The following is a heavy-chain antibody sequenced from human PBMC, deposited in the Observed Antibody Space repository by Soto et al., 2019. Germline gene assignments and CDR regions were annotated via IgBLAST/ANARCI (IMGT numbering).Heavy chain of an antibody. D-gene: IGHD3-3*01. CDR2: ISYDGSNK. Sequence: PGGSLRLSCAASGFTFSSYAMHWVRQAPGKGLEWVAVISYDGSNKYYADSVKGRFTISRDNSKNTLYLQMNSLRAEDTAVYYCARNVLRFLEWLPALQNYYYYGMDVWGQGTTVTVSS. V-gene: IGHV3-30-3*01. J-gene: IGHJ6*02. CDR1: GFTFSSYA. CDR3: ARNVLRFLEWLPALQNYYYYGMDV.